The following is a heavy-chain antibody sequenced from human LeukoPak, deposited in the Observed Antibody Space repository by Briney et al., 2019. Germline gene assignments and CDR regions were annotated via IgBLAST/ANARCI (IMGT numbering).Heavy chain of an antibody. D-gene: IGHD4-17*01. V-gene: IGHV4-59*04. Sequence: SETLSLTCAVYGGSFSYYYWSWIRQPPGKGLEWIGSIYYSGSTYYNPSLKSRVTMSVDTSKNQFSLKMSSVTAADTAVYYCARRGGDYINYYFDHWGKGILVTVSS. J-gene: IGHJ4*02. CDR2: IYYSGST. CDR1: GGSFSYYY. CDR3: ARRGGDYINYYFDH.